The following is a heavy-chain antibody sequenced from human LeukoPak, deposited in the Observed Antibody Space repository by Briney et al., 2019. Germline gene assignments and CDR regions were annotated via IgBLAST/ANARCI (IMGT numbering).Heavy chain of an antibody. J-gene: IGHJ6*02. CDR2: IYYSGST. D-gene: IGHD6-13*01. V-gene: IGHV4-59*01. CDR1: GGSISSYY. CDR3: ARGEIAAAGDYYYYYGMDV. Sequence: PSETLSLTCTVSGGSISSYYWSWIRQPPGKGLEWIGYIYYSGSTNYNPSLKSRVTISVDTSENQFSLKLSSVTAADTAVYYCARGEIAAAGDYYYYYGMDVWGQGTTVTVSS.